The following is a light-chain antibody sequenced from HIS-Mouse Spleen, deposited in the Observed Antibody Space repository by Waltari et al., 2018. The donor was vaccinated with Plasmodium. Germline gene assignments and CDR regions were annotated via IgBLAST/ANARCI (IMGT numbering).Light chain of an antibody. Sequence: QSALTQPPSASGSPGQSVTISCTGTSSDVGGYNYVSWYQQHPGKAPKLMIYEVSKRPSGVPDRVSGSKSGNTASLTVSGLQAEDEADYYCSSYAGSLWVFGGGTKLTVL. CDR1: SSDVGGYNY. J-gene: IGLJ3*02. V-gene: IGLV2-8*01. CDR3: SSYAGSLWV. CDR2: EVS.